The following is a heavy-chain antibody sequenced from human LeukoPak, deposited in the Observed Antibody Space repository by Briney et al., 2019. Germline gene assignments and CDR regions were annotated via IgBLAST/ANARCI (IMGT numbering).Heavy chain of an antibody. D-gene: IGHD6-19*01. CDR3: ARDVLPGSSGWYGAFDI. CDR1: GGSISSYY. V-gene: IGHV4-4*07. J-gene: IGHJ3*02. CDR2: IYTSGST. Sequence: KPSETLSLTCTVSGGSISSYYWSWIRQPAGKGLEWIGRIYTSGSTNYNPSLKSRVTMSVDTSKNQFSLKLSSVTAADTAVYYCARDVLPGSSGWYGAFDIWGQGTMVTVSS.